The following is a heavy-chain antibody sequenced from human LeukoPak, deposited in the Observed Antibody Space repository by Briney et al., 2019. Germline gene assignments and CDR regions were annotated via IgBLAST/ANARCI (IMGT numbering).Heavy chain of an antibody. CDR1: GFTVSSNC. D-gene: IGHD6-19*01. V-gene: IGHV3-53*01. Sequence: GSLRLSCAASGFTVSSNCMSWVRQAPGKGLEWVSIIYGGGSTYYADSVKGRFTISRDNSKNTLYLQMNSLRVEDTAVYYCARDDPRCLVPDYWGQGTLVTVSS. J-gene: IGHJ4*02. CDR3: ARDDPRCLVPDY. CDR2: IYGGGST.